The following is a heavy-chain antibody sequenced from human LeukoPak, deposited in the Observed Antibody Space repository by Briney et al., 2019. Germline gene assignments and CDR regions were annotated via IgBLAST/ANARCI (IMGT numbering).Heavy chain of an antibody. Sequence: PGGSLRLSCAACGFTFSAYWMSWVGQVAGKGLTGVANIKEDESEKYYVDSVQGRFTISRDNAKNSLYLQMNSRRFEGTAVYHCARIIRPTNLAPYCDWWRQGTLVTVSS. D-gene: IGHD5-24*01. V-gene: IGHV3-7*01. CDR3: ARIIRPTNLAPYCDW. CDR1: GFTFSAYW. J-gene: IGHJ4*02. CDR2: IKEDESEK.